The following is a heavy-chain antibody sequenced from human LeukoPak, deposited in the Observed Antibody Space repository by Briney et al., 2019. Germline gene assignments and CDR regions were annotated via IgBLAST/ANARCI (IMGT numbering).Heavy chain of an antibody. CDR1: GGSISSYY. Sequence: SETLSLTCTVSGGSISSYYWSWIRQPPGKGLEWIGDIYYSGSTNYNPSLKSRVTISVDTAKNQFSLKLSSVTAADTAVYYCARVRWDYYGSGSYYTNYYYYYGMDVWGQGPTVTVSS. D-gene: IGHD3-10*01. V-gene: IGHV4-59*01. CDR2: IYYSGST. J-gene: IGHJ6*02. CDR3: ARVRWDYYGSGSYYTNYYYYYGMDV.